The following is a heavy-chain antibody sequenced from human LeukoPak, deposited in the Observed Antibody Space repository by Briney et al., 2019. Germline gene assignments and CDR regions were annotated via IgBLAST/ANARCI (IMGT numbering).Heavy chain of an antibody. Sequence: PGRSLRLSCAASGFTFSSYGMHWVRQAPGKGLEWVAVISYDGSNKYYADSVKGRFTISRDNSKNTLYLQMNSLRAEDTAVYYCARTYSSSWYGGAHYYYGMDVWGQGTTVTVSS. CDR3: ARTYSSSWYGGAHYYYGMDV. CDR1: GFTFSSYG. CDR2: ISYDGSNK. J-gene: IGHJ6*02. D-gene: IGHD6-13*01. V-gene: IGHV3-30*03.